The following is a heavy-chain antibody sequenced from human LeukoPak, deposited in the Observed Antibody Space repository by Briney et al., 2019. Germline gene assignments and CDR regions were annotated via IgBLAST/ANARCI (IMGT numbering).Heavy chain of an antibody. J-gene: IGHJ5*02. D-gene: IGHD5-12*01. CDR1: GGSLNYYY. CDR2: IYYSDST. CDR3: AREGQVAPGNWFDP. Sequence: SETLSLTCTVSGGSLNYYYWSWIRQPPGKGLEWIGGIYYSDSTNYNPSLQSRATISVDTSNNKLSLRMTSVTAADTAVYYCAREGQVAPGNWFDPWGQGTLVTVSS. V-gene: IGHV4-59*12.